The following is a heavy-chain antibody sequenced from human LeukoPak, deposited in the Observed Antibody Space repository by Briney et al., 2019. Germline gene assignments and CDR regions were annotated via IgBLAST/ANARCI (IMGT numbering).Heavy chain of an antibody. V-gene: IGHV4-4*07. CDR3: ARDGDLYCSGGSCLDY. CDR1: GGAISSYY. CDR2: IYTSGST. Sequence: SETLSLNCTVPGGAISSYYWSWIRQPPGKELEWIGRIYTSGSTNYNPSLKSRVTMSVDTSKNQFSLKLSSVTAADTAVYYCARDGDLYCSGGSCLDYWGQGTLVTVSS. D-gene: IGHD2-15*01. J-gene: IGHJ4*02.